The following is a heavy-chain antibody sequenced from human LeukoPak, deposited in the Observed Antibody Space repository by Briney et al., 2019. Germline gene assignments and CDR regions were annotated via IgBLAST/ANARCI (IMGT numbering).Heavy chain of an antibody. J-gene: IGHJ5*02. CDR2: IYYSGST. CDR3: ARGIEYGSGSSRFDP. Sequence: PSETLSLTCTVSGGSISSSSYYWGWIRQPPGKGLEWIGSIYYSGSTYYNPSLKSRVTISVDTSKNQFSLKLSSVTAADTAVYYCARGIEYGSGSSRFDPWGQGTLVTVSS. V-gene: IGHV4-39*07. D-gene: IGHD3-10*01. CDR1: GGSISSSSYY.